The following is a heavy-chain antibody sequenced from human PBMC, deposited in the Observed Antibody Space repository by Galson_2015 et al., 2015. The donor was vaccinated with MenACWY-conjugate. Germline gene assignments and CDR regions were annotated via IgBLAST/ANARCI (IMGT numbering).Heavy chain of an antibody. CDR2: IKQDGSEK. V-gene: IGHV3-7*03. D-gene: IGHD2-2*01. J-gene: IGHJ4*02. Sequence: SLRLSCAASGFIFNNYWMSWVRQVPGKGPERVANIKQDGSEKYYVDSVRGRFTISRDNAKNSLYLQMNSLRAEDTAVYYCARDLGFYCSRNDCYSPYWGQGTLVTVSS. CDR3: ARDLGFYCSRNDCYSPY. CDR1: GFIFNNYW.